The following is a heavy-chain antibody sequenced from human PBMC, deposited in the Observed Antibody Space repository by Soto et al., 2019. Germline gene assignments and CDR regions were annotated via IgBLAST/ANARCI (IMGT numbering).Heavy chain of an antibody. Sequence: QTLSLTCAITGCSVSSNSGGWSLVRQSPSRGLEWLGRTYYRSKWYYEYAVSVRGRITINPDTSKNQYSLQLNSVTPEDTAVYFCARGEQYSGRIFDYWGQGTLVSVSS. CDR2: TYYRSKWYY. CDR1: GCSVSSNSGG. D-gene: IGHD1-26*01. CDR3: ARGEQYSGRIFDY. J-gene: IGHJ4*01. V-gene: IGHV6-1*01.